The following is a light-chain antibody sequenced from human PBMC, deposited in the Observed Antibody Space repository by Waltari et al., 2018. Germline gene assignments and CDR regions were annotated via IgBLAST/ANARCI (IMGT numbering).Light chain of an antibody. CDR3: QSYDYTNPWV. CDR1: SGYIGTNY. CDR2: EGN. V-gene: IGLV6-57*03. J-gene: IGLJ3*02. Sequence: NFMLTQHHSVSGSPGKTVTISCTRSSGYIGTNYVQWYQQRPGSAPTTVTFEGNQGLSAVPDRFSVSSDRSTNSATLTISGLKAEDEADDYCQSYDYTNPWVFGGGTKLTVL.